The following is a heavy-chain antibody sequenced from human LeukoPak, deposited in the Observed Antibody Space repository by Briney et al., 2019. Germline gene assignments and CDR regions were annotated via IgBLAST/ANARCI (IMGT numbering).Heavy chain of an antibody. CDR3: ARDRMVTYFDY. D-gene: IGHD5-18*01. J-gene: IGHJ4*02. CDR1: GFTFSSYG. Sequence: PGRSLRLSCAASGFTFSSYGMHWVRQAPGKGLEWVAVIWYDGSNKYYAYPVKGRFTISRDNSKNTLYLQMNSLRAEDTAMYYCARDRMVTYFDYWGQGTLVTVSS. CDR2: IWYDGSNK. V-gene: IGHV3-33*01.